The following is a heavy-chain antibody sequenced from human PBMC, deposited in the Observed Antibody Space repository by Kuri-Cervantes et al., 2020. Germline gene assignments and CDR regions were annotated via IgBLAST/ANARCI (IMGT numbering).Heavy chain of an antibody. D-gene: IGHD3-16*02. V-gene: IGHV3-48*02. Sequence: GESLKISCVASGFSFSSYTMNWVRQAPGKGLEWISCITFTSKTTYYADSVRGRFTISRDNAKNSMYLQMHSLRDEDTAVYFCARDYRPDDGRFDIDYWGQGTLVTVSS. CDR1: GFSFSSYT. CDR2: ITFTSKTT. J-gene: IGHJ4*02. CDR3: ARDYRPDDGRFDIDY.